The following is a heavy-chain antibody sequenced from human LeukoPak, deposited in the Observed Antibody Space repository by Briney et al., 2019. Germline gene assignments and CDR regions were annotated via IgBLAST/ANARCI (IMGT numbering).Heavy chain of an antibody. V-gene: IGHV1-69*13. J-gene: IGHJ4*02. Sequence: GASVKVSCKASGGTFSSYAISWVRQAPGQGLEWMGGIIPIFGTANYAQKFQGRVTITADESTSTAYMELSSLRSEDTAVYYCARVDSYYGGNYDYWGQGTLVTASS. CDR1: GGTFSSYA. CDR3: ARVDSYYGGNYDY. D-gene: IGHD4-23*01. CDR2: IIPIFGTA.